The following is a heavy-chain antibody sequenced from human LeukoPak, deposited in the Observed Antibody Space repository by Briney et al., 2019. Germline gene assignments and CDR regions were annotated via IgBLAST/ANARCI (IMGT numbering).Heavy chain of an antibody. V-gene: IGHV3-30*18. D-gene: IGHD3-22*01. CDR2: ISHDGSNK. J-gene: IGHJ4*02. Sequence: GRSLRLSCAASGFTFSSYGMHWGRQAPGKGLEWVAVISHDGSNKYYADSVKGRFTISRDNSKNTLYLQMNSLRAEDTAVYYCAKDAYDSSGYSYLDYWGQGTLVTVSS. CDR3: AKDAYDSSGYSYLDY. CDR1: GFTFSSYG.